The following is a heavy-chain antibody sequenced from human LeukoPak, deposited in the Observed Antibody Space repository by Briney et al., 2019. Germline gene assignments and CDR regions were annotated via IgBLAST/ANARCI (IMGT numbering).Heavy chain of an antibody. D-gene: IGHD3-10*01. J-gene: IGHJ4*02. Sequence: SSQTLSLTCTVSGGSISIGGYYWSWIRQHPGKGLEWIGYIYYSGSTYYNPSLKSRVTISVDTSKNQFSLKLSSVTAADTAVYYCARGHGVLYYFDYWGQGTLVTVSS. V-gene: IGHV4-31*03. CDR3: ARGHGVLYYFDY. CDR2: IYYSGST. CDR1: GGSISIGGYY.